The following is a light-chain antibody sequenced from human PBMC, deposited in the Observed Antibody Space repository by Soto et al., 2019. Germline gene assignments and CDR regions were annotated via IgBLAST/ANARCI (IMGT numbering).Light chain of an antibody. CDR2: LGS. Sequence: DVVMTQSPLSLPVTPGEPASISCRSSQSLLHSDGYNYLDWFLQRPGQSPQVLIYLGSNRAPGVPDRVSGSGSGTDFTLKISRVEAEDVGVYYCMQALQTPLTFGGGTQGPIK. J-gene: IGKJ4*01. V-gene: IGKV2-28*01. CDR3: MQALQTPLT. CDR1: QSLLHSDGYNY.